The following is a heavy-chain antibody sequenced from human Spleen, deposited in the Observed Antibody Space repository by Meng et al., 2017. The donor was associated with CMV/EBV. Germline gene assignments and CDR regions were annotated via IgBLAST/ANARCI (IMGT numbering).Heavy chain of an antibody. D-gene: IGHD6-25*01. Sequence: GESLKISCAASGFTFDDYTMHWVRQAPGKGLEWVSLISWDGGSTYYADSVKGRFTISRDNSKNSLYLQMNSLRTEDTAVYYCAASARVSYYYYYGMDVWGQGTTVTVSS. J-gene: IGHJ6*02. V-gene: IGHV3-43*01. CDR2: ISWDGGST. CDR3: AASARVSYYYYYGMDV. CDR1: GFTFDDYT.